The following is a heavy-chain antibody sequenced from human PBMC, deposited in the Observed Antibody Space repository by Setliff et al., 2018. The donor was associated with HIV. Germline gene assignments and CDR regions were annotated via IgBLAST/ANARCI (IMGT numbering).Heavy chain of an antibody. CDR2: IYTSGST. CDR3: ARGLSFYDPGGFDY. D-gene: IGHD3-22*01. J-gene: IGHJ4*02. CDR1: GGSISSYY. Sequence: SETLSLTCTVSGGSISSYYWSWIRQPPGKGLEWIGYIYTSGSTNYNPSLKSRVTISVDQSKSQFSLKLSSVTAADTAVYYCARGLSFYDPGGFDYWGQGTLVTVSS. V-gene: IGHV4-4*09.